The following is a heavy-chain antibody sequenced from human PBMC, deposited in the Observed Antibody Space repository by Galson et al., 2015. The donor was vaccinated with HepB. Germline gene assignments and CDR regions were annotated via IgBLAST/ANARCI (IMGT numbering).Heavy chain of an antibody. V-gene: IGHV6-1*01. D-gene: IGHD6-13*01. CDR1: GDSVSSNSAA. Sequence: CAISGDSVSSNSAAWNWIRQSPSRGLEWLGRTYYRSKWCNDYAVSVKSRITINPDTSKNQFSLQLNSVTPEDTAVYYCARVALDSSWYPSWFDPWGQGTLVTVSS. CDR3: ARVALDSSWYPSWFDP. CDR2: TYYRSKWCN. J-gene: IGHJ5*02.